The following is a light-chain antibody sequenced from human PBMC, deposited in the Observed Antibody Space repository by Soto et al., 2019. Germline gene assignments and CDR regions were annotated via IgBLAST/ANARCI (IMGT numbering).Light chain of an antibody. CDR1: QSIVSW. V-gene: IGKV1-5*03. CDR2: TAS. CDR3: QQYHRYPRT. Sequence: DIQLTQSPSTLSASVGDRVTITCRASQSIVSWLAWYQQKPGQAPKLLIYTASTVESGVPSRFSGSGSGTEFTLTISGLQPDDFAIYYCQQYHRYPRTFGQGTRVEIK. J-gene: IGKJ1*01.